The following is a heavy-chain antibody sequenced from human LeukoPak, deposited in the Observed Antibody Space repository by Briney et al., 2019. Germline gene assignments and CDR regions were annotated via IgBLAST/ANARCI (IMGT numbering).Heavy chain of an antibody. V-gene: IGHV3-21*01. CDR2: ISSSSSYI. Sequence: GGSLRLSCAASGFTFSSYSMNWVRQAPGKGLEWVSSISSSSSYIYYADSVKGRFTISRDNAKNSLYLQMNSLRAEDTAVYYCARGGRTTWHGMDVWGQGTTVTVSS. J-gene: IGHJ6*02. CDR3: ARGGRTTWHGMDV. D-gene: IGHD4-17*01. CDR1: GFTFSSYS.